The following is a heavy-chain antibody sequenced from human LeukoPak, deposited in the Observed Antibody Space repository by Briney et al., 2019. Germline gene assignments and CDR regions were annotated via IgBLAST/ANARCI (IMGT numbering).Heavy chain of an antibody. J-gene: IGHJ4*02. CDR2: INPNSGGT. Sequence: ASVKVSCKASGYTFTGYYMHWVRQAPGQGLEWMGWINPNSGGTNYAQKFRGRVTMTRDTSISTAYMELSRLRSDDTAVYYCARGRDCSSTSCAPADYWGQGTLVTVSS. D-gene: IGHD2-2*01. CDR1: GYTFTGYY. CDR3: ARGRDCSSTSCAPADY. V-gene: IGHV1-2*02.